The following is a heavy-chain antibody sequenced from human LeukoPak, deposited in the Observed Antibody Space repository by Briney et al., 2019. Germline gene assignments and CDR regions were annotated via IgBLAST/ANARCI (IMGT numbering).Heavy chain of an antibody. D-gene: IGHD3-22*01. V-gene: IGHV3-9*01. CDR1: GFTFDDYA. J-gene: IGHJ3*02. Sequence: GRSLRLSCAASGFTFDDYAMHWVRQAPGKGLEWVSGISWNSGSIGYADSVKGRFTISRGNSKNTLYLQMNSLRAEDTAVYYCAKDRVYYDSSGYYSDAFDIWGQGTMVTVSS. CDR3: AKDRVYYDSSGYYSDAFDI. CDR2: ISWNSGSI.